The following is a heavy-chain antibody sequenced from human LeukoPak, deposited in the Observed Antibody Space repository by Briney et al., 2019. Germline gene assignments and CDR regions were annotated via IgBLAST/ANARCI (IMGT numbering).Heavy chain of an antibody. D-gene: IGHD1-26*01. Sequence: GASVKVSCKVSGYTLTELSMHWVRQAPGKGLEWMGGFDPEDGETVYAQKFQGRVTMTEDTSTDTAYMELSSLRSEDAAVYYCATSNSGSYYVDYWGQGTLVTVPS. J-gene: IGHJ4*02. V-gene: IGHV1-24*01. CDR3: ATSNSGSYYVDY. CDR2: FDPEDGET. CDR1: GYTLTELS.